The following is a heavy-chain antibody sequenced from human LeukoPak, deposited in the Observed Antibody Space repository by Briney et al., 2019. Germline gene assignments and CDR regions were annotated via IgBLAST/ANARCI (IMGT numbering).Heavy chain of an antibody. J-gene: IGHJ4*02. Sequence: ASVKVSCKASGYTFIGYFIHWVRQAPGQGLEWMGWINPNSGGTNYAQKFQDWVTMTRDTSTSTTYMELSRLRSDDTAVYYCAGVGYSSSWYGATGGFDYWGQGTLVTVSS. D-gene: IGHD6-13*01. CDR1: GYTFIGYF. CDR2: INPNSGGT. V-gene: IGHV1-2*04. CDR3: AGVGYSSSWYGATGGFDY.